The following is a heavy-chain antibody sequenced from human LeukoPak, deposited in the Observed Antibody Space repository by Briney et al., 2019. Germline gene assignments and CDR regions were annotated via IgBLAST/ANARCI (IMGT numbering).Heavy chain of an antibody. Sequence: PSETLSLTCTVSGGSISSNFWSWIRQPPGKGLEWIGYIYPSGSTSYNPSLKSRVTISLDTSKNEFSLKVSSVTAADTAVYYCARHHSSGWYFFDYWGQGTLVTVSS. CDR3: ARHHSSGWYFFDY. V-gene: IGHV4-4*09. CDR1: GGSISSNF. J-gene: IGHJ4*02. CDR2: IYPSGST. D-gene: IGHD6-19*01.